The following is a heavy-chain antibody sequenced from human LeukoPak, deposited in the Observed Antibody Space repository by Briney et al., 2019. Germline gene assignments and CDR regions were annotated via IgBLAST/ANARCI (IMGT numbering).Heavy chain of an antibody. V-gene: IGHV3-23*01. J-gene: IGHJ5*02. CDR3: VKHVGSRWSNNRFDP. CDR2: VSRFGGTT. CDR1: GFTFDSYA. D-gene: IGHD6-13*01. Sequence: SGGSLRLSCAASGFTFDSYAMSWVRQAPGKGLEWVSAVSRFGGTTYYADSAKGRFTISRDNSNNTVYLQMNSLRVGDTALYYCVKHVGSRWSNNRFDPWAREPWSPS.